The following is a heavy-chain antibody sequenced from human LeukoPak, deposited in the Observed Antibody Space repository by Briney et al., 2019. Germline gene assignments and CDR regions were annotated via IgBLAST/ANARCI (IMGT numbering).Heavy chain of an antibody. J-gene: IGHJ6*03. D-gene: IGHD3-16*01. CDR3: AKVAPYMITFGGVSIDYYYYYMDV. V-gene: IGHV3-30*02. Sequence: GGSLRLSCAASGFTFSSYSMNWVRQAPGKGLEWVAFIRYDGSNKYYADSVKGRFTISRDNSKNTLYLQMNSLRAEDTAVYYCAKVAPYMITFGGVSIDYYYYYMDVWGKGTTVTISS. CDR2: IRYDGSNK. CDR1: GFTFSSYS.